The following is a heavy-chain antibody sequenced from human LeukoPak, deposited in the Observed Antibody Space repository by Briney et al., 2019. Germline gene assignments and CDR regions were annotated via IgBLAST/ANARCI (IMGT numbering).Heavy chain of an antibody. D-gene: IGHD2-15*01. V-gene: IGHV3-23*01. CDR3: AKDTFHAPLAATY. Sequence: SGGSLRLSCAASRFTFSTYAMSWVRQAPGKGLEWVSTISGSGDNTYYADSVKGRFTISRDNSKNTLYLQMYSLRAEDTAVYYCAKDTFHAPLAATYWGQGTLVTVSS. CDR2: ISGSGDNT. CDR1: RFTFSTYA. J-gene: IGHJ4*02.